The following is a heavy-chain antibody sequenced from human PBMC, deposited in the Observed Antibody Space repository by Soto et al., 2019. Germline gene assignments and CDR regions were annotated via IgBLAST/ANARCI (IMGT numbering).Heavy chain of an antibody. Sequence: QVQLQQWGAGLLKPSETLSLTCAVYGGSFSGYYWSWIRQPPGKGLEWIGEINHSGSTNYNPSLKSRVTISVDTSKNQFSLKLSSVTAADTAVYYCVTGVAAADWGQGTLVTVSS. CDR1: GGSFSGYY. D-gene: IGHD6-13*01. V-gene: IGHV4-34*01. CDR2: INHSGST. CDR3: VTGVAAAD. J-gene: IGHJ4*02.